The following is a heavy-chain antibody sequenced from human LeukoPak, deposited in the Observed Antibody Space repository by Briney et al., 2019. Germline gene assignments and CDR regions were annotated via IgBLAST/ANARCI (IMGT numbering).Heavy chain of an antibody. CDR1: GFTFSSYS. D-gene: IGHD3-10*01. V-gene: IGHV3-21*04. CDR3: AKDEERYYYGSGSRGFDY. J-gene: IGHJ4*02. CDR2: ISSSSSYI. Sequence: GGSLRLSCAASGFTFSSYSMNWVRQAPGKGLEWVSSISSSSSYIYYADSVRGRFTISRDNAKNSLYLQMNSLRAEDTAVYYCAKDEERYYYGSGSRGFDYWGQGTLVTVSS.